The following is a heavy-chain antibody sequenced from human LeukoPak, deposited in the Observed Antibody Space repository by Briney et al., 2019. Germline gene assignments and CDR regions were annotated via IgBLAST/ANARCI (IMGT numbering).Heavy chain of an antibody. D-gene: IGHD2-2*03. CDR1: GYTFTSYG. J-gene: IGHJ3*01. V-gene: IGHV1-18*01. CDR2: ISAYNGNT. CDR3: ARDYAKLGYCSGSSCPDAFDV. Sequence: ASVKVSCKASGYTFTSYGISWVRQAPGQGLEWMGWISAYNGNTNCAQKLQGRVTMTTDTSTSTAYMELGSLRSDDTAVYHCARDYAKLGYCSGSSCPDAFDVWGQGTMVTVSS.